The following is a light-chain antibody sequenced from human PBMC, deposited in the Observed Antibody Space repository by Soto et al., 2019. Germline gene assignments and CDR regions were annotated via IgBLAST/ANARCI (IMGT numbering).Light chain of an antibody. CDR2: DVS. J-gene: IGLJ2*01. CDR1: SSDVGAYNY. V-gene: IGLV2-14*03. Sequence: QSALTKPASVSGSPGQSITISCTGTSSDVGAYNYVSWYQHHPGKAPKLLIYDVSHRPSGVSNRFSGSKSGNTASLTISGLQAEDEADYYCSSYTSSSTVVFGGGTKLTVL. CDR3: SSYTSSSTVV.